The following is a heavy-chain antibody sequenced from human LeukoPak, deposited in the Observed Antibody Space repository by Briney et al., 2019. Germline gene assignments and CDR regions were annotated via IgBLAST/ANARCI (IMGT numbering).Heavy chain of an antibody. D-gene: IGHD1-26*01. V-gene: IGHV1-69*13. CDR2: IIPISGTT. CDR3: ARKLRLGGNWFDP. J-gene: IGHJ5*02. Sequence: ASVEVSCKTSGGTFTSYAITWVRQAPGQGLEWMGKIIPISGTTNYAQKFQGRVTFTADESTSTAYTELSSLRSEDTALYYCARKLRLGGNWFDPWGQGTLVTVSS. CDR1: GGTFTSYA.